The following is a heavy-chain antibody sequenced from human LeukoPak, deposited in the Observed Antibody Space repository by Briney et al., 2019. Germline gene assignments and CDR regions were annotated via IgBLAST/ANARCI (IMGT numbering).Heavy chain of an antibody. CDR3: ARDLISEYSRSHSQLDP. D-gene: IGHD5-12*01. Sequence: SETLSLTCTVSGGSISGHYWSWIRQPPGKGLEWIGYIYYRGSTSYNPSLRSRVTISVDTSKNQFSLDLSSVTAADTAVYYCARDLISEYSRSHSQLDPWGQGTLVTVSS. J-gene: IGHJ5*02. CDR1: GGSISGHY. CDR2: IYYRGST. V-gene: IGHV4-59*11.